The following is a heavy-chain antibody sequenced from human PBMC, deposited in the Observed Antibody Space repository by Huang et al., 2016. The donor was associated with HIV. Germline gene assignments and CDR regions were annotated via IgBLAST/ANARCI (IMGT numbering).Heavy chain of an antibody. Sequence: QVQLVQSGAEVKKPGASVKVSCKASGYTFTSYGISWVRQAPGQGLEWMGVNSAYNGNTNYAQKLQGRVTMTTDTSTSTAYRELRSLRSDDTAVYYCARARGYYYYGMDVWGQGTTVTVSS. V-gene: IGHV1-18*04. CDR3: ARARGYYYYGMDV. CDR1: GYTFTSYG. J-gene: IGHJ6*02. CDR2: NSAYNGNT.